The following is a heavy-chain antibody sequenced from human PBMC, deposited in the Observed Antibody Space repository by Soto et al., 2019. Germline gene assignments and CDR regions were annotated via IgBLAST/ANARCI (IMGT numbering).Heavy chain of an antibody. CDR2: IYWTGSM. J-gene: IGHJ5*02. D-gene: IGHD3-10*01. V-gene: IGHV4-39*01. CDR1: GVSISSSIHY. Sequence: SETLSLTCTVSGVSISSSIHYWGWIRQPPGRGLEWIGEIYWTGSMYYNPSLRSRVTISVDTSKNQFSLKVSSVTAADTAVYYCARRKLEGHGSGPNWFDPWGQGTLVTVSS. CDR3: ARRKLEGHGSGPNWFDP.